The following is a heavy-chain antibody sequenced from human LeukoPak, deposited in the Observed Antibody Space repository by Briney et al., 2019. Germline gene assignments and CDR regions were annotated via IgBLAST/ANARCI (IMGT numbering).Heavy chain of an antibody. Sequence: GGSLRLSCAASGFPFNNYNVNWVRQAPGKGLEWVSSISSSSSYIYYADSVKGRFTISRDNAKNSLYLQMNSLRAEDTALYYCAKDRKGAAAYYGMDVWGQGTTVTVSS. J-gene: IGHJ6*02. D-gene: IGHD6-13*01. CDR1: GFPFNNYN. V-gene: IGHV3-21*04. CDR3: AKDRKGAAAYYGMDV. CDR2: ISSSSSYI.